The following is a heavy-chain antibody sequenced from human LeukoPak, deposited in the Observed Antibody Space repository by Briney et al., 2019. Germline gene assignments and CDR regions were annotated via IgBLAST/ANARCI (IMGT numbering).Heavy chain of an antibody. CDR1: GGSISSGGYY. Sequence: SETLSLTCTVSGGSISSGGYYWSWIRQHPGKGLEWIGYIYYSGSTYYNPSLKSRVTISVDTSKNQFSLKLSSVTAADTAVYYCARSAARGEGYFDYWGQGTLVTVSS. CDR3: ARSAARGEGYFDY. V-gene: IGHV4-31*03. D-gene: IGHD6-6*01. CDR2: IYYSGST. J-gene: IGHJ4*02.